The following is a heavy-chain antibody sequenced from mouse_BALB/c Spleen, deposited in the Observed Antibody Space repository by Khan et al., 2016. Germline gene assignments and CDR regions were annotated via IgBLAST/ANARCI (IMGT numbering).Heavy chain of an antibody. D-gene: IGHD1-3*01. Sequence: EVQLQESGPGLVKPSQSLSLTCTVTGYSITSDYAWNWIRQFPGNKLEWMGYISYSGSTSYNPSLKSRISITRDTSKNQIFLRLNSVTTEDTATYYCAEEVSWFAYWGQGTLVTVSA. CDR1: GYSITSDYA. J-gene: IGHJ3*01. CDR3: AEEVSWFAY. CDR2: ISYSGST. V-gene: IGHV3-2*02.